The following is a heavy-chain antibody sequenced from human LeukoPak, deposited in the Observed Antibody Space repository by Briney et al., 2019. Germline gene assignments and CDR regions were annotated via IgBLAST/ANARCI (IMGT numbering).Heavy chain of an antibody. CDR1: GFTFSSYA. V-gene: IGHV3-23*01. CDR2: ISGSGGST. CDR3: AKDRGLLWFGQDAFDI. Sequence: GGSLRLSCAASGFTFSSYAMSWVRQAPGKGLEWVSAISGSGGSTYYADSVKGRFTTSRHNSKNTLYLQMNSLRAEDTAVYYCAKDRGLLWFGQDAFDIWGQGTMVTVSS. J-gene: IGHJ3*02. D-gene: IGHD3-10*01.